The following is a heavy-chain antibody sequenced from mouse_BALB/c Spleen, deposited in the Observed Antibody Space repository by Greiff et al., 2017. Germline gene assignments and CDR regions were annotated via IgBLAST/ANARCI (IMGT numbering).Heavy chain of an antibody. Sequence: EVKLMESGGGLVKPGGSLKLSCAASGFAFSSYDMSWVRQTPEKRLEWVAYISSGGGSTYYPDTVKGRFTISRDNAKNTLYLQMSSLKSEDTAMYYCARHGYYGSSSAWFAYWGQGTLVTVSA. V-gene: IGHV5-12-1*01. CDR2: ISSGGGST. J-gene: IGHJ3*01. D-gene: IGHD1-1*01. CDR3: ARHGYYGSSSAWFAY. CDR1: GFAFSSYD.